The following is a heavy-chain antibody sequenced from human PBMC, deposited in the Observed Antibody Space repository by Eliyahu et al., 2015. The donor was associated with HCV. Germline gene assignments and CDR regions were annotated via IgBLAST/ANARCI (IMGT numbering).Heavy chain of an antibody. Sequence: QVQLVQSGAEVKKPGASVKVACKASGYTFTVYXMHWVRXAPGQGLEWRGRINPNSGETKYTQKFQGRVTMTRDTSTSTAYMELSRLRSDDTAVYYCARERGVGYSNQDRIYGMDVWGQGTTVSVSS. CDR1: GYTFTVYX. CDR3: ARERGVGYSNQDRIYGMDV. CDR2: INPNSGET. V-gene: IGHV1-2*06. J-gene: IGHJ6*02. D-gene: IGHD5-24*01.